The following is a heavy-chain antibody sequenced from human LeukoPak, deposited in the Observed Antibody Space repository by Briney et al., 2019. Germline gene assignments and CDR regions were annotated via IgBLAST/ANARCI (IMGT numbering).Heavy chain of an antibody. D-gene: IGHD6-6*01. CDR2: ISYSGNT. J-gene: IGHJ6*02. CDR3: ARGGRAIAARWYYYGMDV. CDR1: GGSISSSGYY. Sequence: SETLSLTCTVSGGSISSSGYYWGWIRQPPGKGLECIGSISYSGNTQYNPSLNSRVTISVDTSKNQFSLKLSSVTASDTAVYYCARGGRAIAARWYYYGMDVWGQGTTVTVSS. V-gene: IGHV4-39*01.